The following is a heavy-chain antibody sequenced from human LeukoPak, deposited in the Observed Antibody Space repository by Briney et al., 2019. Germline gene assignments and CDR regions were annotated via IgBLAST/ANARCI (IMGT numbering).Heavy chain of an antibody. Sequence: PGESLKISCKGSGYSFTTYWIAWVRQMPGKGLEWMGIIYPGDSDTRHSPSFQGQVTISADKPISTAYLHWNSLKASDTAMYYCARRLDHDAFDIWGQGTMVTVSS. CDR2: IYPGDSDT. CDR1: GYSFTTYW. D-gene: IGHD3-9*01. J-gene: IGHJ3*02. V-gene: IGHV5-51*01. CDR3: ARRLDHDAFDI.